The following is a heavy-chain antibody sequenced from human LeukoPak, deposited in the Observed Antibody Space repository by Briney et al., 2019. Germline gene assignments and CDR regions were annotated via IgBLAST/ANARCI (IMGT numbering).Heavy chain of an antibody. Sequence: SGGSLRLSCAASGFTFSSYAMHWVRQAPGKGLEWVAVISYDGSNKYYADSVKGRFAISRDNSKNTLHLQMNSLRAEDTAVYYCARTDRSGSYDYWGQGTLVTVSS. CDR3: ARTDRSGSYDY. D-gene: IGHD1-26*01. J-gene: IGHJ4*02. V-gene: IGHV3-30*09. CDR1: GFTFSSYA. CDR2: ISYDGSNK.